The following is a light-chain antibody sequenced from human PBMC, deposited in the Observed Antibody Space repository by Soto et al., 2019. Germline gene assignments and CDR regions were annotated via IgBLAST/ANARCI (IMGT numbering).Light chain of an antibody. V-gene: IGKV3-15*01. CDR1: QSVSNN. Sequence: EIVLTQSPGPLSLSPVERTTLSSRARQSVSNNYLAWYQQKPGQAPSLLIYGVSTRATGVPVRFSGSGAGTEFTLTINSLQSEDFAVYYCQQYNNWPRTFGQGTKVDIK. J-gene: IGKJ1*01. CDR2: GVS. CDR3: QQYNNWPRT.